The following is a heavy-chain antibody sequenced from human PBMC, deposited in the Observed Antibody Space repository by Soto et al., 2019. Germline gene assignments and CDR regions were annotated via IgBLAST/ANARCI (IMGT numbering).Heavy chain of an antibody. CDR3: AKGQWLVYYYFDY. CDR1: GFTFSSYA. Sequence: EVRLLDSGGGLVQPGGSLRLSCAASGFTFSSYAMSWVRQAPGKGLEWVSAISGSGCSTYYADSVKGRFTISRDNSKNTLYLQMNSLRAEDTAVYYCAKGQWLVYYYFDYWGQGTLVTVSS. D-gene: IGHD6-19*01. V-gene: IGHV3-23*01. J-gene: IGHJ4*02. CDR2: ISGSGCST.